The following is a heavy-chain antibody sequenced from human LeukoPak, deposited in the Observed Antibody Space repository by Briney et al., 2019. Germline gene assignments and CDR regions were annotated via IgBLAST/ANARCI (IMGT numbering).Heavy chain of an antibody. J-gene: IGHJ4*02. V-gene: IGHV3-53*01. Sequence: PGGSLRLSCAASGFTVSYNYMSWVRQAPGKGLEWVSVIYSGGSTHYADSMKGRFTISRDSSKNTLYLQMNNLRAEDTAVYYCARENEDSGLALDYWGQGTLVTVSS. CDR2: IYSGGST. CDR1: GFTVSYNY. CDR3: ARENEDSGLALDY. D-gene: IGHD3-10*01.